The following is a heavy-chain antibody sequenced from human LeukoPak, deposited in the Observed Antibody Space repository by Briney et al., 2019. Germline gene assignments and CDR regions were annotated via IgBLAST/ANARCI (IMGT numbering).Heavy chain of an antibody. CDR1: GFTFSSYG. D-gene: IGHD4-17*01. CDR2: ISGSGGST. CDR3: AKEDPDYGTSASFDY. Sequence: PGGTLRLSCAASGFTFSSYGMSWVRQAPGKGLEWVSAISGSGGSTYYADSVKGRFTISRDNSKNTLYLQMNSLRAEDTAVYYCAKEDPDYGTSASFDYWGQGTLVTVSS. V-gene: IGHV3-23*01. J-gene: IGHJ4*02.